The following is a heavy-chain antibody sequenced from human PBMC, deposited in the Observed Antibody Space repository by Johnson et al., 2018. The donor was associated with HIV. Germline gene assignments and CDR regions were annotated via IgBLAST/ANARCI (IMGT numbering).Heavy chain of an antibody. V-gene: IGHV3-30*02. J-gene: IGHJ3*02. D-gene: IGHD6-19*01. CDR3: AKKQWPEDDAFDI. CDR1: GFTFSTYG. Sequence: QAQLVEYGGGVVQPGGSLRLSCAASGFTFSTYGMHWVRQAPGKGLEWAAFIRYDGSNKYYADSVKGRFTISRDNSKNTLYLQMNSLRAEDTAVYYCAKKQWPEDDAFDIWGQGTMVTVSS. CDR2: IRYDGSNK.